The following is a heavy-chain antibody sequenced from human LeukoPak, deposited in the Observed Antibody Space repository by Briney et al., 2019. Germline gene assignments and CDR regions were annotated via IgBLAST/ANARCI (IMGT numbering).Heavy chain of an antibody. J-gene: IGHJ4*02. V-gene: IGHV4-34*01. Sequence: SETLSLTCAVYGGSFSGYYWSWIRQPPGKGLEWIGEINHSGSTNYNPSLKSRVTTSVDTSKNQFSLKLSSVTAADTAVYYCARGFSSWVSYFDYWGQGTLVTVSS. CDR2: INHSGST. CDR1: GGSFSGYY. CDR3: ARGFSSWVSYFDY. D-gene: IGHD6-13*01.